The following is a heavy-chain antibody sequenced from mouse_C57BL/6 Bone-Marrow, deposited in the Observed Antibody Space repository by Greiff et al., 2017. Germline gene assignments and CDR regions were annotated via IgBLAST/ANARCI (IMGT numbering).Heavy chain of an antibody. J-gene: IGHJ4*01. V-gene: IGHV2-5*01. CDR3: AIQAYYSNSYAMDY. Sequence: VKLMESGPGLVQPSQSLSITCTVSGFSLTSYGVHWVRQSAGKGLEWLGVIWRGGSTDYNAAFMSRLSITKDNSKSQVFFKMNSLQADDTAIYYCAIQAYYSNSYAMDYWGQGTSVTVSS. CDR1: GFSLTSYG. CDR2: IWRGGST. D-gene: IGHD2-5*01.